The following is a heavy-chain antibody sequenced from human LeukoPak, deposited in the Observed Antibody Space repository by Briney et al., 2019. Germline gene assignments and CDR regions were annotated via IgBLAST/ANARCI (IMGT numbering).Heavy chain of an antibody. CDR1: GYSFTNYW. D-gene: IGHD2-15*01. CDR2: IYPSDSNT. CDR3: ARRYCSGGSCNFDY. V-gene: IGHV5-51*01. Sequence: GESLKISCKGSGYSFTNYWIGWVRQMPGKGLEWMGSIYPSDSNTRYSPSFRGQVTISADKSISTAYLQWSSLKASDTAIFYCARRYCSGGSCNFDYWGQGTLVTVPS. J-gene: IGHJ4*02.